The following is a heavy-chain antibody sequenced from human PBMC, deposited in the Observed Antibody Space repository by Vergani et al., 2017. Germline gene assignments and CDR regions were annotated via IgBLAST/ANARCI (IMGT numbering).Heavy chain of an antibody. CDR2: ISYDGSNK. CDR3: ASDIRXYCSSTSCWVPMDV. V-gene: IGHV3-30-3*01. J-gene: IGHJ6*04. Sequence: QVQLVESGGGVVQPGRSLILSCAASGFTFSSYAMHWVRQAPGKGLEWVAVISYDGSNKYYADSVKGRFTISRDNSKNTLYLQMNSLRAEDTAVYYCASDIRXYCSSTSCWVPMDVWGKGTTVTVSS. CDR1: GFTFSSYA. D-gene: IGHD2-2*01.